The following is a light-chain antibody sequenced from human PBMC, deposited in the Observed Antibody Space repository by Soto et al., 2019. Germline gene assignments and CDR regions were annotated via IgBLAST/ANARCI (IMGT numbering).Light chain of an antibody. J-gene: IGKJ1*01. V-gene: IGKV3-20*01. CDR2: ATS. CDR1: QSVSSTY. Sequence: EIVLTQSPGTLSLSPGERASLSCRASQSVSSTYLAWYQQKPGQAPRLLIYATSTRATGIPGRFSGSGSGTDFTLTISRLEPEDFAVYYCQHYGSSLWTFGQGTKVEIK. CDR3: QHYGSSLWT.